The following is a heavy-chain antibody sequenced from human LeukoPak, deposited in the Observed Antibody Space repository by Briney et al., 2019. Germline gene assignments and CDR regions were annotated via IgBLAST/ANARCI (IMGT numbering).Heavy chain of an antibody. J-gene: IGHJ4*02. D-gene: IGHD3-10*01. Sequence: ASVKVSCKVSGYTLTELSMHWVRQAPGKGLGWVGGFDPEDGETIYAQKFQGRVTMTEDTSTDTAYMELSSLRSEDTAVYYCATTLGYGSGTKGYYFDYWGQGTLVTVSS. CDR1: GYTLTELS. CDR2: FDPEDGET. V-gene: IGHV1-24*01. CDR3: ATTLGYGSGTKGYYFDY.